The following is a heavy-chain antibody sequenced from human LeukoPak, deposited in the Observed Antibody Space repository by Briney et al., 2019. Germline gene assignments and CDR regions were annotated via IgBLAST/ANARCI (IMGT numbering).Heavy chain of an antibody. D-gene: IGHD3-10*01. V-gene: IGHV3-23*01. J-gene: IGHJ4*01. Sequence: GGSLRLSCAASGFTFSNFAMRWVRQAPGKGVEWVSSITDSGVSTFYADCLWGRFTISRDKAKNTVYLQMKNLTAADTATYYCAKMTDARGRYGSGSHWGQGTLVAVSS. CDR2: ITDSGVST. CDR3: AKMTDARGRYGSGSH. CDR1: GFTFSNFA.